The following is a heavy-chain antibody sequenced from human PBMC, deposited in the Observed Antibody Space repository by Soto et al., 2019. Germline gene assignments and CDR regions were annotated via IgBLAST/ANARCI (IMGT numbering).Heavy chain of an antibody. V-gene: IGHV1-18*01. CDR3: VKDRDSNSWPSRDV. Sequence: ASVKVSCKPSGYTFTRNGISWVRQAPGQGLEWMGWISPNSGNTKYAQKLQGRVIMTTDTSTSTAYMELRSLRSDDTAVYYCVKDRDSNSWPSRDVWGPGTTVTVS. CDR1: GYTFTRNG. D-gene: IGHD3-22*01. J-gene: IGHJ6*02. CDR2: ISPNSGNT.